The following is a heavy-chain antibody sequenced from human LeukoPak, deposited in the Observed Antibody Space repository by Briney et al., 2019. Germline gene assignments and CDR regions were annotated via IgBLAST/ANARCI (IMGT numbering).Heavy chain of an antibody. V-gene: IGHV3-21*01. Sequence: PGGSLRLSCAASGFTFNSYSMNWFRQAPGKGLEWVSSISSSSRFIYYADSVKGRFTISRDNAKNSLYLQMNSLKPEDTAVYYCARVAEAAAFDSWGQGTLVTVSS. D-gene: IGHD6-13*01. CDR3: ARVAEAAAFDS. J-gene: IGHJ4*02. CDR1: GFTFNSYS. CDR2: ISSSSRFI.